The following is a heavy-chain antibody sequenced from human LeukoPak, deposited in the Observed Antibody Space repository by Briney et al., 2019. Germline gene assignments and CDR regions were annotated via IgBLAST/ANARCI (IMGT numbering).Heavy chain of an antibody. V-gene: IGHV4-38-2*02. CDR1: GYSISSGYY. J-gene: IGHJ5*02. Sequence: SETLSLTCTVSGYSISSGYYWGWIRQPPGKGLEWIGSIYHSGSTYYNPSLKSRVTISVDTSKNQFSLKLSSVTAADTAVHYCARTSLERHPFDPWGQGTLVTVSS. CDR2: IYHSGST. CDR3: ARTSLERHPFDP. D-gene: IGHD1-1*01.